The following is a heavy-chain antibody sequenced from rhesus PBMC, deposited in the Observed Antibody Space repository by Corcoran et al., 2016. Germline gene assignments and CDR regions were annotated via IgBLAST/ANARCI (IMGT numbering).Heavy chain of an antibody. CDR3: ARLGTHRFDV. V-gene: IGHV4S12*01. J-gene: IGHJ5-1*01. CDR2: IYNKSERT. CDR1: GGTFSRGYSY. Sequence: QVQLQESGPGIMKPSETLSLTCAVSGGTFSRGYSYWSWIRQPPGKGLDGIGEIYNKSERTNNHPPIKGRVTISKDTPKNQFALKLSSGTATDTAVYYCARLGTHRFDVWGPGVLVSVSS. D-gene: IGHD5-24*01.